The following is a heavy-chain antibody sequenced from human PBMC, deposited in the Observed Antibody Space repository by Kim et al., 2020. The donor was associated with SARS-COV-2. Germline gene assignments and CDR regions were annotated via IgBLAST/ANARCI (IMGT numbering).Heavy chain of an antibody. V-gene: IGHV5-51*01. J-gene: IGHJ3*01. CDR2: IDPADSET. Sequence: GESLKISCQYTLSTYWIAWVRQLPGEGLEWMGMIDPADSETHYTPAFEGQVTMSVDSSINTAYLHWNRLEASDTAIYYCARHRKANCGGDCYSGDFWGQGTLVTVSS. CDR1: YTLSTYW. D-gene: IGHD2-21*02. CDR3: ARHRKANCGGDCYSGDF.